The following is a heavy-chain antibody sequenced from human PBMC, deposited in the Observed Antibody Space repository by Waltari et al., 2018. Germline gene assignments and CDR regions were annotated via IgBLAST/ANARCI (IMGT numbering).Heavy chain of an antibody. CDR1: GFSLSTSGVG. J-gene: IGHJ4*02. V-gene: IGHV2-5*01. CDR2: IYWNDDK. Sequence: QITLKESGPPLVKPTQTLTLTCTFSGFSLSTSGVGVGWIRQPPGKALEWLALIYWNDDKRYSPSLKSRLTITKDTSKNQVVLTMTNMDPVDTATYYCAHRTGEGLFDYWGQGTLVTVSS. CDR3: AHRTGEGLFDY. D-gene: IGHD7-27*01.